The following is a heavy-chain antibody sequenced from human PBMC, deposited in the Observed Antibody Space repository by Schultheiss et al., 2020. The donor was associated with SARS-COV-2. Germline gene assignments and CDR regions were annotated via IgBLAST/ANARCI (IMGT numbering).Heavy chain of an antibody. Sequence: SQTLSLTCVVSGDSVSTVTAAWNWIRQSPSRGLEWLGRTYYRSKWYNDYALSVKSRMIINPDTSKNQVSLHLNSVTPEDTAVYYCVRGIWGAVNVFGFDVWGQWTTVTVSS. V-gene: IGHV6-1*01. J-gene: IGHJ3*01. CDR3: VRGIWGAVNVFGFDV. D-gene: IGHD3-16*01. CDR2: TYYRSKWYN. CDR1: GDSVSTVTAA.